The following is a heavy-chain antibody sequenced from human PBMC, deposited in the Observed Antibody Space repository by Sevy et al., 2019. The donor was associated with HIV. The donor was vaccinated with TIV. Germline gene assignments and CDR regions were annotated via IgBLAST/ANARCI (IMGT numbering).Heavy chain of an antibody. CDR3: ARARIAASAPYYFDY. Sequence: GGSLRLSCAASGFTFSDYYMSGIRQAPGKGLEWISYISSRNTYTNYADSVKGRFTISRDNAKNSLYLHMDSLRAEDTTVYYCARARIAASAPYYFDYWGQGTLVTVSS. D-gene: IGHD6-13*01. CDR2: ISSRNTYT. J-gene: IGHJ4*02. V-gene: IGHV3-11*06. CDR1: GFTFSDYY.